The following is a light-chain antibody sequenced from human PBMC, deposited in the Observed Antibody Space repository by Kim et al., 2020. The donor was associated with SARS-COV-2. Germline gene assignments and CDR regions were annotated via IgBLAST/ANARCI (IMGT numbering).Light chain of an antibody. V-gene: IGKV3-15*01. CDR3: QQYNNWPLYT. CDR2: SAS. Sequence: EIMMTQSPATLSVSPGERATLSCRASQIVSTILAWYHQKPGQPPRLLIYSASTRATGIPTRFSGSGSGTEFTLTISSLQSEDFAVYYCQQYNNWPLYTCGQGTKLEIK. CDR1: QIVSTI. J-gene: IGKJ2*01.